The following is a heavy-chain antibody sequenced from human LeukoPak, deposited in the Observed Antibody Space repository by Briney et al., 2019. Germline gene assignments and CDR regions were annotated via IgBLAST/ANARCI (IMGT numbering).Heavy chain of an antibody. Sequence: GGSLRLSCAASGFTFSSYGMHWVRQAPGKGLEWISSSGDSDGSTYYADSLKGRFTISRDDSKNTLYLQMNNLRAEDTAVYYCAKGGCRGTCNPLAYWGQGALVTVSP. CDR3: AKGGCRGTCNPLAY. CDR1: GFTFSSYG. CDR2: SGDSDGST. V-gene: IGHV3-23*01. D-gene: IGHD2-15*01. J-gene: IGHJ4*02.